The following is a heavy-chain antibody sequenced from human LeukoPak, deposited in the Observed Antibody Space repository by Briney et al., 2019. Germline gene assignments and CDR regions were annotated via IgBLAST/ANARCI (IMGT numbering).Heavy chain of an antibody. V-gene: IGHV3-23*01. J-gene: IGHJ4*02. D-gene: IGHD7-27*01. Sequence: GGSLRLSCVASGFSFSYHGMNWVRLAPGKGLEWVSGVSPPGGGTYYADSVKGGFTISRDDSRNTLSLQMNSLRVEDTAVYYCARDLAWGAFDYWGQGILVAVSS. CDR1: GFSFSYHG. CDR3: ARDLAWGAFDY. CDR2: VSPPGGGT.